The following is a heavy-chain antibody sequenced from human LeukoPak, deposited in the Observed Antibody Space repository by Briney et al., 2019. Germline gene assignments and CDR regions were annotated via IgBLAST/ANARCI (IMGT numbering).Heavy chain of an antibody. D-gene: IGHD3-10*01. CDR3: ARYRYYGSGSFFDY. V-gene: IGHV3-7*01. J-gene: IGHJ4*02. CDR2: IKQDGSEK. CDR1: GFTFSSYW. Sequence: GGSMRLSCAASGFTFSSYWMSWVRQAPGKGLEWVANIKQDGSEKYYVDSVKGRFTMSRDNAKNTLYLQMNSLRAEDTAVYYCARYRYYGSGSFFDYWGQGTLVTVSS.